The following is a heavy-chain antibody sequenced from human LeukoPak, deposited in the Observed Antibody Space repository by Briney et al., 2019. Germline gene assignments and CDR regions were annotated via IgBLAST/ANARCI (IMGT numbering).Heavy chain of an antibody. Sequence: PGGSLRLSCAASGFTFSSYAMHWVRQAPGKGLEWVAVISYDGSRKYYADSVKGRFTISRDNSKNTLYLQMNSLRAEDTAVYYCARDGSDSSSWLTPYYYYYYGMDVWGQGTTVTVSS. CDR3: ARDGSDSSSWLTPYYYYYYGMDV. V-gene: IGHV3-30-3*01. J-gene: IGHJ6*02. CDR2: ISYDGSRK. D-gene: IGHD6-13*01. CDR1: GFTFSSYA.